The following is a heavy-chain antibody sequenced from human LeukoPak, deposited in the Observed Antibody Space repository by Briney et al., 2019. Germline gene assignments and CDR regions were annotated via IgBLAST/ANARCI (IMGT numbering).Heavy chain of an antibody. Sequence: SETLSLTCTVSNGSIRTYYWNWIRQPPGKGLEGIGYIYYGGSTNYNPSLKRRGTISVDTTKNQSSLKLSSVTAADTAVYCCATRSYYYGRRGAFDIWGQGTMVTVSS. D-gene: IGHD3-10*01. CDR1: NGSIRTYY. J-gene: IGHJ3*02. CDR2: IYYGGST. CDR3: ATRSYYYGRRGAFDI. V-gene: IGHV4-59*01.